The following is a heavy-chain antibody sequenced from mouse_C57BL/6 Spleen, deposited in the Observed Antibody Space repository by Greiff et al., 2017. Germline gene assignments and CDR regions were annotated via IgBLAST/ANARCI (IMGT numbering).Heavy chain of an antibody. V-gene: IGHV5-9*01. CDR1: GFTFSSYT. CDR3: ARQGSNYDAMDY. Sequence: EVNVVESGGGLVKPGGSLKLSCAASGFTFSSYTMSWVRQTPEKRLEWVATISGGGGNTYYPDSVKGRFTISRDNAKNTLYLQMSSLRSEDTALYYCARQGSNYDAMDYWGQGTSVTVSS. CDR2: ISGGGGNT. J-gene: IGHJ4*01. D-gene: IGHD2-5*01.